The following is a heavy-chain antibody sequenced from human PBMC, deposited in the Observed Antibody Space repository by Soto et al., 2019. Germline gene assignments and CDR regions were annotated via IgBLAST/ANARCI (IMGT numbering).Heavy chain of an antibody. Sequence: SVKVSCKASGGTFSSDAISWVRQAPGQGLEWMGGIIPIFGTANYGQKFQGRVTITADESTSTAYMELSSLRSEDTTVYYCAREVCIAARQGRYYGMDVWGQGTTVTVSS. CDR1: GGTFSSDA. D-gene: IGHD6-6*01. V-gene: IGHV1-69*13. J-gene: IGHJ6*02. CDR2: IIPIFGTA. CDR3: AREVCIAARQGRYYGMDV.